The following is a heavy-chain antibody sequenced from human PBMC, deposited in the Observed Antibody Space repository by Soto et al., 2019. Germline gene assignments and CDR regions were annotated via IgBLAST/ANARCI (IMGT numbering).Heavy chain of an antibody. CDR3: ARTSAAGKYYYGMDV. CDR1: GYTFSTYW. V-gene: IGHV5-51*01. D-gene: IGHD6-13*01. Sequence: PGESLMISCKGSGYTFSTYWISWVRQMPGKGLEWMGIIYPGDSDTRYSPSFQGQVTISADKSISTAYLQWSSLKASDTAMYYCARTSAAGKYYYGMDVWRQGTTVTVSS. J-gene: IGHJ6*02. CDR2: IYPGDSDT.